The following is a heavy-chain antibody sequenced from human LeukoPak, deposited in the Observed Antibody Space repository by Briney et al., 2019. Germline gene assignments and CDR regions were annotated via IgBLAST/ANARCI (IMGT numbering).Heavy chain of an antibody. CDR2: MNPNSGNT. D-gene: IGHD6-6*01. V-gene: IGHV1-8*01. CDR1: GYTFTSYD. J-gene: IGHJ4*02. Sequence: ASVKVSCKASGYTFTSYDINWVRQATGQGLEWMGWMNPNSGNTGYAQKSQGRVTMTRNTSISTAYMELSSLRSEDTAVYYCARAPSLRHSSSSSRLYYFDYWGQGTLVTVSS. CDR3: ARAPSLRHSSSSSRLYYFDY.